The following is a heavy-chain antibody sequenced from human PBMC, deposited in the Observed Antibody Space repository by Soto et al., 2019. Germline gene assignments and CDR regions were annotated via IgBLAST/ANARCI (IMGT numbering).Heavy chain of an antibody. V-gene: IGHV1-18*01. CDR3: AGTYYYDSSGYDDAFDI. Sequence: ASVKVSCKASGYTFTSYGISWVRQAPGQGLEWMGWISAYNGNTNYAQKLQGRVTMTTDTSTSTAYMELRSLRSDDTAVYYCAGTYYYDSSGYDDAFDIWGQGTMVTVS. J-gene: IGHJ3*02. CDR2: ISAYNGNT. CDR1: GYTFTSYG. D-gene: IGHD3-22*01.